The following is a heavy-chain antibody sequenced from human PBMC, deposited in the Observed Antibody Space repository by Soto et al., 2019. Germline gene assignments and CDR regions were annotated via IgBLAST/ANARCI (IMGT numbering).Heavy chain of an antibody. CDR3: ARAMFLGDYAEGWFDP. D-gene: IGHD4-17*01. J-gene: IGHJ5*02. V-gene: IGHV1-69*01. CDR1: GGTFSSYA. CDR2: IIPIFGTA. Sequence: QVQLVQSGAEVKKPGSSVKVSCKASGGTFSSYAISWVRQAPGQGLEWMGGIIPIFGTANYAQEFQGRVTITADESTSTAYMELSSLRSEDTAVYYCARAMFLGDYAEGWFDPWGQGTLVTVSS.